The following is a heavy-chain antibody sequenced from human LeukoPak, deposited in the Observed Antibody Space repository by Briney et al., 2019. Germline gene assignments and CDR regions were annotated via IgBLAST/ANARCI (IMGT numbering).Heavy chain of an antibody. V-gene: IGHV1-2*02. Sequence: ASVKLSCNASGYTFSVFYIHWVRQAPGQGLEYVGWITPKSGDTYSPQRFQGRVTMTRDASIRTAYMELSSLRSDDTAVYFCARVRLADERAWTYWGQGTLVTVSS. D-gene: IGHD3-3*02. CDR3: ARVRLADERAWTY. CDR1: GYTFSVFY. J-gene: IGHJ4*02. CDR2: ITPKSGDT.